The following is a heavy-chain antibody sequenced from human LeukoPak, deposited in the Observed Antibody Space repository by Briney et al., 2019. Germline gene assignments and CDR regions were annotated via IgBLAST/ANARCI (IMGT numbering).Heavy chain of an antibody. CDR2: FYTSGST. J-gene: IGHJ4*02. Sequence: SETLSLTCTVSGGSVSSYYWSWIRQPAGKGLEWIGRFYTSGSTKYNPSLKSRVTMSEDTSKNQFSLKLSSVTAADTAVYYCARGFLGDYFGSGSYYVFDYWGQGTLVTVSS. CDR1: GGSVSSYY. CDR3: ARGFLGDYFGSGSYYVFDY. D-gene: IGHD3-10*01. V-gene: IGHV4-4*07.